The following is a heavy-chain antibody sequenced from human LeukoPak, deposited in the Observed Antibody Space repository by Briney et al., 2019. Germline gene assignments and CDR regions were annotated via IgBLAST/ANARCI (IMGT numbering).Heavy chain of an antibody. CDR3: ARDGAHYDFWSGYINWFDP. CDR1: GYTFTGYY. Sequence: ASVKVSCKASGYTFTGYYMHWVRQAPGRGLEWMGWINPNSGGTNYAQKFQGRVTMTRDTSISTAYMELSRLRSDDTAVYYCARDGAHYDFWSGYINWFDPWGQGTLVTVSS. D-gene: IGHD3-3*01. CDR2: INPNSGGT. V-gene: IGHV1-2*02. J-gene: IGHJ5*02.